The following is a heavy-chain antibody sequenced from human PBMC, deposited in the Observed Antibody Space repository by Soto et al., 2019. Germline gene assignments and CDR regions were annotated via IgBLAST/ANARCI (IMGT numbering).Heavy chain of an antibody. D-gene: IGHD5-12*01. CDR2: IIPIFGTA. V-gene: IGHV1-69*12. CDR1: GGTFSSYA. J-gene: IGHJ6*02. CDR3: ARDRLEMATIYSSDYYYYGMDV. Sequence: QVQLVQSGAEVKKPGSSVKVSCKASGGTFSSYAISWVRQAPGQGLEWMGGIIPIFGTANYAQKFQGRVTSTADESTSTAYMELSSLRSEDTAVYYCARDRLEMATIYSSDYYYYGMDVWGQGTTVTVSS.